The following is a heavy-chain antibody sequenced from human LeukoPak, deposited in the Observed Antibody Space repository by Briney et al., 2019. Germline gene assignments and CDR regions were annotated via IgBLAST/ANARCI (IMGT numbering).Heavy chain of an antibody. D-gene: IGHD5-24*01. CDR3: ARGEMATTPDY. V-gene: IGHV4-34*01. CDR2: INHSGST. CDR1: GGSFSGYY. J-gene: IGHJ4*02. Sequence: PSETLSLTCAVYGGSFSGYYWSWIRQPPGKGLEWIGEINHSGSTNYNPSLKSRVTISVDTSKNQFSLKLSSVTAADTAVYYCARGEMATTPDYWGQGTLVTVSS.